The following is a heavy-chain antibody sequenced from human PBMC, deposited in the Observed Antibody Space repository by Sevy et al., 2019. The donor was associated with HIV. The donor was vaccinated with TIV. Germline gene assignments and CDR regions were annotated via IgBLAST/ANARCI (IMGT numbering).Heavy chain of an antibody. V-gene: IGHV3-11*01. Sequence: GGSLRLSCAASGFIFSDFYMSWVRQAPGKGLEWISYISSRGSTIYYADSVKGRCTISRDNAKNSLYLQMNSLTAEDTAVYYCARDHVVVEPLANYGMDVWGQGTTVTVSS. CDR3: ARDHVVVEPLANYGMDV. CDR1: GFIFSDFY. D-gene: IGHD2-2*01. CDR2: ISSRGSTI. J-gene: IGHJ6*02.